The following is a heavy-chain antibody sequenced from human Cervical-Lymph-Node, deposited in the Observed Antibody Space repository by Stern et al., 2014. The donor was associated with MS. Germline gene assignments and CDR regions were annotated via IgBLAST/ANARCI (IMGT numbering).Heavy chain of an antibody. D-gene: IGHD6-6*01. CDR1: GGTFSNLV. Sequence: QVQLVQSGVVVKKPVSSVTVSCKASGGTFSNLVISWVRQAPGHGLYWMGGTIPIFGKAIYAQKFRGRITITADESTRAVSLELSSLTSEDTAVYYCARGVYNTSSYNYWGQGTLVTVSA. J-gene: IGHJ4*02. CDR2: TIPIFGKA. CDR3: ARGVYNTSSYNY. V-gene: IGHV1-69*01.